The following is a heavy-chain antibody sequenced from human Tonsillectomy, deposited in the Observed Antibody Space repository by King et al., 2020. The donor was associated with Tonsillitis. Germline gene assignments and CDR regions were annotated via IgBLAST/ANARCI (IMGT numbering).Heavy chain of an antibody. CDR1: GGSISSYY. CDR3: ARAXXYXXSSGXXDLFXY. J-gene: IGHJ4*02. V-gene: IGHV4-59*01. D-gene: IGHD3-22*01. CDR2: IYYSGST. Sequence: QLQEXXPGLVKPSETLSLTCTVSGGSISSYYWXWIRQPPGKGLEWIGYIYYSGSTNYNPSLKSRVTISVHTSKNQFSLKLSSVTAADTAVYYCARAXXYXXSSGXXDLFXYWGXXTLVTVS.